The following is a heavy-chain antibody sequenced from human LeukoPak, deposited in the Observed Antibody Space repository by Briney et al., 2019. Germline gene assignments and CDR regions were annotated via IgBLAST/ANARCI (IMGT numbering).Heavy chain of an antibody. D-gene: IGHD6-19*01. V-gene: IGHV1-2*02. CDR1: GYTFTGYY. CDR2: INPNSGGT. Sequence: ASVKVSCKASGYTFTGYYMHWVRQAPGQGLEWMGWINPNSGGTNYAQKFQGRVTMTRDMSTSTVYMELSSLRSEDTAVYYCARDQGEQWLVYFDYWGQGTLVTVSS. CDR3: ARDQGEQWLVYFDY. J-gene: IGHJ4*02.